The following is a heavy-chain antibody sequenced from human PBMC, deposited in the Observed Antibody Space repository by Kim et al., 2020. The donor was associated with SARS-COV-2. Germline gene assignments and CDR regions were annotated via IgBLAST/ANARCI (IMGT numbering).Heavy chain of an antibody. CDR3: TTEYCSCCSFYRETYYYYYGMDV. Sequence: GGSLRLSCAASGFTFSNAWMSWVRQAPGKGLEWVGRIKSKTDSGTTDYAATGKGRFTISRDDSKNTLYLQMNSLKTEDTAEYYCTTEYCSCCSFYRETYYYYYGMDVWGQGTTVTVSS. V-gene: IGHV3-15*01. D-gene: IGHD2-15*01. CDR2: IKSKTDSGTT. CDR1: GFTFSNAW. J-gene: IGHJ6*02.